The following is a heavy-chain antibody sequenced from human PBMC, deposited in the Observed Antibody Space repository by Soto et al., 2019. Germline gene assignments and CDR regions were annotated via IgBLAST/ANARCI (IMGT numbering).Heavy chain of an antibody. D-gene: IGHD2-21*02. CDR3: ARADRTLVTSYSLDV. CDR2: INHSGTI. V-gene: IGHV4-34*01. CDR1: GGSFSGYY. Sequence: LSLTCAVYGGSFSGYYWTWIRQPPGKGLEWIGEINHSGTINFNPSLKSRLTISLDTSKKHFSLKLSSVTDADTAAYYCARADRTLVTSYSLDVWGQGTTVTVSS. J-gene: IGHJ6*02.